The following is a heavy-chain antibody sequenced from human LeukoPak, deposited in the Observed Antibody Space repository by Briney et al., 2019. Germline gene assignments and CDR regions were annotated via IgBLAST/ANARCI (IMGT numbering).Heavy chain of an antibody. V-gene: IGHV3-30-3*01. J-gene: IGHJ5*02. Sequence: GGSLRLSCAASGFTFRSYAMHWVRQAPGKGLEWVAVISYDGSNKYYADSVKGRFTISRDNSKNTLYLQMNSLRAEDTAVYYCARDRSAVAARKPNWFDPWGQGTLVTVSS. D-gene: IGHD6-6*01. CDR2: ISYDGSNK. CDR1: GFTFRSYA. CDR3: ARDRSAVAARKPNWFDP.